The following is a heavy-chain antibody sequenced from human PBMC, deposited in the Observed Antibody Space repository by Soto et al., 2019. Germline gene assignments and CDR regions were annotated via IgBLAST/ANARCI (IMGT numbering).Heavy chain of an antibody. CDR3: ARVIRADSTSSNFYYYSGLDV. V-gene: IGHV3-30*03. CDR2: ISNNGINK. Sequence: GGSLRLSCAASGFTFSTYGMHWVRQAPGKGLEWLAVISNNGINKYYADSVKGRFTISRDNSKDTLFLQMNSLRGEDTAIYYCARVIRADSTSSNFYYYSGLDVWGQGTTVTVSS. CDR1: GFTFSTYG. J-gene: IGHJ6*02. D-gene: IGHD6-6*01.